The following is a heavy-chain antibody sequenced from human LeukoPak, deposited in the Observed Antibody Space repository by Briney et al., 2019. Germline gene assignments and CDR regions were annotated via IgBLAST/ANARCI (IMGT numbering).Heavy chain of an antibody. CDR1: GFTLSNYA. CDR3: AKGSYYYSNYYSYYMDV. CDR2: ISNSGSDT. V-gene: IGHV3-23*01. D-gene: IGHD3-10*01. J-gene: IGHJ6*03. Sequence: GGSLRLSCAASGFTLSNYAMNWVRQAPGKGVEWVSSISNSGSDTYYADSVKGRFTISRDNSKNTVYLQMNSLTAEDTAVYYCAKGSYYYSNYYSYYMDVWGKGTTVTVSS.